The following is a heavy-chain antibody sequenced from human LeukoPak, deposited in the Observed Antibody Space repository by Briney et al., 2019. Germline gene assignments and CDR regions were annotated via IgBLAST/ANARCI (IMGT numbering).Heavy chain of an antibody. CDR3: ARATSGDYYGPGSYFDY. J-gene: IGHJ4*02. CDR2: IYHSGST. D-gene: IGHD3-10*01. CDR1: GGSISSSNW. Sequence: SETLSLTCAVSGGSISSSNWWSWVRQPPGKGLEWIGEIYHSGSTNYNPSLKSRVTISVDKSKNQFSLKLSSVTAADTAVYYCARATSGDYYGPGSYFDYWGQGTLVTVSS. V-gene: IGHV4-4*02.